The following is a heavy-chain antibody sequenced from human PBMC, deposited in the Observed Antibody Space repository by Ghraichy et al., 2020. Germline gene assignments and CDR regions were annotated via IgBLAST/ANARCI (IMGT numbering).Heavy chain of an antibody. J-gene: IGHJ5*02. CDR2: ITTSSSTI. D-gene: IGHD4-17*01. CDR1: GFTFSSYS. Sequence: GGSLRLSCAASGFTFSSYSMNWVRQAPGKGLEWVSYITTSSSTIHYADSVKGRFTISRDNAKNSVNLQMNGLRDEDTAVYYCARDGDYHYNWFDRWGQGTLVTVSS. V-gene: IGHV3-48*02. CDR3: ARDGDYHYNWFDR.